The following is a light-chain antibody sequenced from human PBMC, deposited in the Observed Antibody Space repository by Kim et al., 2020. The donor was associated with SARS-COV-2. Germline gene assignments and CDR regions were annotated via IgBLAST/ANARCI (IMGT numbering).Light chain of an antibody. Sequence: PWERATLSSRASQSVSSSYLVWYQQKPGQTPRLLIYGASSRATGIPDRFSGSGSGTDFTLTISRLEPEDFAVYYCQQYGSSPSGTFGQGTRLEIK. CDR1: QSVSSSY. V-gene: IGKV3-20*01. CDR3: QQYGSSPSGT. CDR2: GAS. J-gene: IGKJ5*01.